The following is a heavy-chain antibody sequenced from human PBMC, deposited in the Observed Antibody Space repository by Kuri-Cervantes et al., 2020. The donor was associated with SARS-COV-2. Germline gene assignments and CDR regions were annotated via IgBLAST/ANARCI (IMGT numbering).Heavy chain of an antibody. Sequence: GESLKISCAASGFTVSTNYMSWVRQAPGKGLEWVSLIYSSGNIHYADSVKGRFTISRDNSKNTLYLQLNSLRVDDTAVYYCARGGSCNSGTCFDYWGQGTLVTVSS. CDR1: GFTVSTNY. CDR2: IYSSGNI. J-gene: IGHJ4*02. CDR3: ARGGSCNSGTCFDY. V-gene: IGHV3-53*01. D-gene: IGHD2-15*01.